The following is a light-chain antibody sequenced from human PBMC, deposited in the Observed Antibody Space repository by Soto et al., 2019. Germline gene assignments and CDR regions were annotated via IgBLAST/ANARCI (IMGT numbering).Light chain of an antibody. CDR3: VAWDDSLNGYVV. V-gene: IGLV1-44*01. CDR1: SSNTGSNT. J-gene: IGLJ2*01. Sequence: QSVLTQPPSASGTPGQRVTFSFSGSSSNTGSNTVNWYQQLPGTAPKLVIYSNNQRPSGVPDRFSGSKSGTSASLAISGLQSEDEADYYCVAWDDSLNGYVVFGGGTKLTVL. CDR2: SNN.